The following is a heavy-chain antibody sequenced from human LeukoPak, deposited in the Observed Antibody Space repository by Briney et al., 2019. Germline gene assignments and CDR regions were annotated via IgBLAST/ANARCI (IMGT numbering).Heavy chain of an antibody. CDR1: GGTFSSYA. CDR3: ARDGPAPEYFQH. CDR2: IIPIFGTA. J-gene: IGHJ1*01. V-gene: IGHV1-69*05. Sequence: SVKVSCKASGGTFSSYAISWVRQAPGQGLEWMGGIIPIFGTANYAQKLQGRVTMTTDTSTSTAYMELRSLRSDDTAVYYCARDGPAPEYFQHWGQGTLVTVSS.